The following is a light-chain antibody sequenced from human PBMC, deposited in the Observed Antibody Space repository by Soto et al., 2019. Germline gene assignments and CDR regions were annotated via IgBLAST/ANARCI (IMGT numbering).Light chain of an antibody. CDR1: QSVSSSY. V-gene: IGKV3-20*01. CDR2: GAS. CDR3: QQFSSYPLT. Sequence: DIVLTLSPGTLSLSPGERATLSCRASQSVSSSYLAWYQQKPGQAPRLLIYGASSRATGIPDRFSGSGSGTDFTLTISRLEPEDFAVYYCQQFSSYPLTFGGGTKVDIK. J-gene: IGKJ4*01.